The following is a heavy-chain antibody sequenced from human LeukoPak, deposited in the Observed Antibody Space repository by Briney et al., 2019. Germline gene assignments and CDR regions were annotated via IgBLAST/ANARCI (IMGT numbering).Heavy chain of an antibody. CDR3: AKCRTMWVPPFDI. CDR1: GFTSSSYG. J-gene: IGHJ3*02. D-gene: IGHD3-10*02. CDR2: ISYDGSNK. Sequence: GGSLRLSCAASGFTSSSYGMHWVRQAPGKGLEWGAVISYDGSNKYYADSVKGRFTISRDNSKNTLYLQMNSLRAEDTAVYYCAKCRTMWVPPFDIWGHGTMVTVSS. V-gene: IGHV3-30*18.